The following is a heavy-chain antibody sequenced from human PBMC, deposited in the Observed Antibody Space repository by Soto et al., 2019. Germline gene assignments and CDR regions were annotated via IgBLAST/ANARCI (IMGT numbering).Heavy chain of an antibody. V-gene: IGHV4-34*01. Sequence: XSETLSLTCTVSGGSISNYYWTWIRQPPGTGLEWIGEINHSGSTNYNPSLKSRVTISVDTSKNQFSLKLTSVTAADTAVYYCARDKITGLFDYWGQGTLVTVSS. CDR1: GGSISNYY. CDR3: ARDKITGLFDY. J-gene: IGHJ4*02. CDR2: INHSGST. D-gene: IGHD2-8*02.